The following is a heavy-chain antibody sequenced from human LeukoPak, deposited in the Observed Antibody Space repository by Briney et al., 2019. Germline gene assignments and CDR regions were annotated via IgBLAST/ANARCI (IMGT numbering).Heavy chain of an antibody. CDR2: INTNTGNP. CDR1: GYTFTSYA. J-gene: IGHJ5*02. V-gene: IGHV7-4-1*02. D-gene: IGHD3-3*01. CDR3: ARDYLRFLEWLQGNWFDP. Sequence: ASVKVSCKASGYTFTSYAMNWVRQAPGQGLEWMGWINTNTGNPTYAQGFTGRFVFSLDTSVSTAYLQISSLKAEDTAVYYCARDYLRFLEWLQGNWFDPWGQGTLVTVSS.